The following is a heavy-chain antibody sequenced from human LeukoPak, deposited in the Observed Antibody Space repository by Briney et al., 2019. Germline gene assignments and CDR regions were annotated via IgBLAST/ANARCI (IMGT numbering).Heavy chain of an antibody. CDR2: ISWNSANI. D-gene: IGHD3-10*01. Sequence: GGSLRLSCAVSGFTFDDYAMHWVRQIPGKGLEWVSSISWNSANIHYAGSVKGRFTISRDDAKKSLYLQMNTLRPEDTAFYYCAKDSGSGSGSYYYFDYWGRGTLLTVSS. V-gene: IGHV3-9*01. CDR3: AKDSGSGSGSYYYFDY. CDR1: GFTFDDYA. J-gene: IGHJ4*02.